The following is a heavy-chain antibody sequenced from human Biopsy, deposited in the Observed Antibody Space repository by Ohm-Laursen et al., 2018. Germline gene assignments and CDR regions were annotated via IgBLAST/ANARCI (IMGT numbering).Heavy chain of an antibody. CDR1: YGSISGHF. D-gene: IGHD3-16*01. CDR2: IYYTGST. CDR3: ARDSRGGHLNTTLITGKNLDS. J-gene: IGHJ4*02. Sequence: SDTLSLTCAVTYGSISGHFWSWIRRAPGKGLEWIGYIYYTGSTNYNPSVKSRVTISVDTSKNQFSLKLNSVTAADTAVYFCARDSRGGHLNTTLITGKNLDSWGQGILVTVSS. V-gene: IGHV4-59*11.